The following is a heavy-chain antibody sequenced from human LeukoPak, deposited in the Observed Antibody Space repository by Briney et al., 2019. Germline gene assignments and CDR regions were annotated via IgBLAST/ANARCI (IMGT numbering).Heavy chain of an antibody. CDR1: GYSISSGYD. CDR3: ARINTSGGDYVFDY. CDR2: IYHSGST. D-gene: IGHD4-17*01. V-gene: IGHV4-38-2*02. Sequence: PSETLSLTCTVSGYSISSGYDWGWIRQPPGKGLEWIGKIYHSGSTNYNPTLKSRVTISVDTSRNQFSLKLSSVTAADTAVYYCARINTSGGDYVFDYWGQGTLVTVSS. J-gene: IGHJ4*02.